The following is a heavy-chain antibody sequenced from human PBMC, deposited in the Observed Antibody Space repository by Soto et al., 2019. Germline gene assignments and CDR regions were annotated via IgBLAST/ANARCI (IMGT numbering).Heavy chain of an antibody. Sequence: QVQLVQSGAEVKKPGASVKVSCKASGYTFTTYPIHWVRQAPGQRLVWMGWINAGSGNTKYSQKFPGRVTLSRDTSASTAYMEVSSLRSEDTAVYYCATPSPLCVGEFGGCHFQHWGQGTLVTVSS. V-gene: IGHV1-3*01. CDR2: INAGSGNT. CDR1: GYTFTTYP. CDR3: ATPSPLCVGEFGGCHFQH. J-gene: IGHJ1*01. D-gene: IGHD2-21*01.